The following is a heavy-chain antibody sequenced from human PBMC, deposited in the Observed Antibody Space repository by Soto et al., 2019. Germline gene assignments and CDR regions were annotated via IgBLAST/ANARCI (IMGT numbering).Heavy chain of an antibody. CDR3: VKECYMRSEWYGQFDY. Sequence: PGGSLRLSCSASGFTFNSYAMHLVRQPPGKGLEVVLAISSYGADTYYADSVKGRFAISRDNSKKTLYLQMSSLRAEDTALYYCVKECYMRSEWYGQFDYWGKGA. D-gene: IGHD6-19*01. J-gene: IGHJ4*02. CDR1: GFTFNSYA. V-gene: IGHV3-64D*06. CDR2: ISSYGADT.